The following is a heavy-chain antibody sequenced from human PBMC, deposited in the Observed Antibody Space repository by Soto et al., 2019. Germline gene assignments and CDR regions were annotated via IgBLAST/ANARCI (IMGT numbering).Heavy chain of an antibody. Sequence: PSETLSLTCTVSGGSLSSYYWSWIRRPPGKGLEWVGYMYNSGSANYNPSLRSRVTISVDMSQNQFSLKLTSVTAADTAVYYCARHGAIYSNSWYDFDYWGQGTLVTVSS. CDR2: MYNSGSA. CDR1: GGSLSSYY. D-gene: IGHD6-13*01. CDR3: ARHGAIYSNSWYDFDY. V-gene: IGHV4-59*08. J-gene: IGHJ4*02.